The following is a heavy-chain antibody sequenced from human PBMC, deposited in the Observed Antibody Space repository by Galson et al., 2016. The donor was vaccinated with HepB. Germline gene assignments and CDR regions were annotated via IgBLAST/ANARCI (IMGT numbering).Heavy chain of an antibody. J-gene: IGHJ4*02. CDR1: GFIFSSYA. CDR2: ISPNGGST. CDR3: VKDHGGKPTPFDY. V-gene: IGHV3-64D*06. D-gene: IGHD4-23*01. Sequence: SLRLSCAASGFIFSSYAIHWVRQAPGKGLEYVSAISPNGGSTYYADSVKGRFTISRDNSKNTLYLQMSSLRAGDTSVYYCVKDHGGKPTPFDYWGQGTLVTVSS.